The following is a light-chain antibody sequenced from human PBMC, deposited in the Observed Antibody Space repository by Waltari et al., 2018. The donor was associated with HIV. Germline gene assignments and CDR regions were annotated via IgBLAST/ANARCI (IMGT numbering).Light chain of an antibody. CDR3: CSYAGVYTRWV. Sequence: QSALTQPRSVSGSPGQSISISCTGTSSDVAGYKYVSCYQPYQGEVPKLMIYDVTKRPSGVPDRFSGSKSGNTASLTISGLQAEDEADYYCCSYAGVYTRWVFGGGTKLTVL. V-gene: IGLV2-11*01. CDR2: DVT. J-gene: IGLJ3*02. CDR1: SSDVAGYKY.